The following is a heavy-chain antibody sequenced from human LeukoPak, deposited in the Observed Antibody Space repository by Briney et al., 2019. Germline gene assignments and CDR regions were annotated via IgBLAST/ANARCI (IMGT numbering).Heavy chain of an antibody. CDR3: VKDGAADEILDN. Sequence: PGGSLRLSCSASGFTFSGFAMHWVRQAPGKGLEYVSAISTNGASTYYVDCVKGRFTISRDNSKNTLYLQMTSLKAEDTAVYFCVKDGAADEILDNWGQGTLVTVSS. V-gene: IGHV3-64D*06. CDR2: ISTNGAST. CDR1: GFTFSGFA. D-gene: IGHD6-13*01. J-gene: IGHJ4*02.